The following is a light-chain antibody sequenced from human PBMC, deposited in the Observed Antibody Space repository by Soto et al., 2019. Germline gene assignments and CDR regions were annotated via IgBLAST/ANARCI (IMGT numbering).Light chain of an antibody. J-gene: IGKJ1*01. V-gene: IGKV3-15*01. CDR2: DTS. CDR1: QGIGDT. CDR3: QQYGGSPRT. Sequence: EIIMTQSPATLSVSPGEGVTLSCRASQGIGDTLAWYQHKPGQTPRLLIYDTSARATGVPARFSGSRSGTEFTLTISRLEPEDFAVYYCQQYGGSPRTFGQGTKVDIK.